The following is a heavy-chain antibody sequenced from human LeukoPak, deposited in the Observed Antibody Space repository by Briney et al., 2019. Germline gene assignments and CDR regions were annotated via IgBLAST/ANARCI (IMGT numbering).Heavy chain of an antibody. CDR2: LNSDGSST. J-gene: IGHJ4*02. V-gene: IGHV3-74*01. D-gene: IGHD1-7*01. CDR3: AKASNRNSINFDY. CDR1: GFTFSSYW. Sequence: GGSLRLSCAASGFTFSSYWMHWVRHAPGKGLVWVSRLNSDGSSTSYADSVKGRFTISRDNAETTLHLQMNNLSAEDTAVYYCAKASNRNSINFDYWGQGALVTVSS.